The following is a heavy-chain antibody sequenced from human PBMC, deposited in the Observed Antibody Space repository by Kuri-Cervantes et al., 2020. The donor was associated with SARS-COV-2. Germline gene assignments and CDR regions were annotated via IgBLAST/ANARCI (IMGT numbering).Heavy chain of an antibody. CDR1: GGSISSSSYY. J-gene: IGHJ4*02. CDR3: AREGYCSSVSCFLFDY. V-gene: IGHV4-39*07. CDR2: IYYSGST. Sequence: SETLSLTCTVSGGSISSSSYYWGWIRQPPGKGLEWIGSIYYSGSTYYNPSLKSRVTISVDTSKNQFSLKLNSVTAADTAVYYCAREGYCSSVSCFLFDYWGQGMLVTVSS. D-gene: IGHD2-2*01.